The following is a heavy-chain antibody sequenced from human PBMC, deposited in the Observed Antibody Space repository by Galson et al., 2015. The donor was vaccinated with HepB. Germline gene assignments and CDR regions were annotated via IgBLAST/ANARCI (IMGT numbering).Heavy chain of an antibody. CDR2: VSSRGGTI. V-gene: IGHV3-11*01. CDR3: AGRAAVALGYYFDY. J-gene: IGHJ4*02. CDR1: GFTFSDYY. Sequence: SLRLSCAASGFTFSDYYMSWLRQAPGKGLEWVSYVSSRGGTIYYADSVKGRFTISRDNAKNSLYLQMNSLRAEDTAVYYCAGRAAVALGYYFDYWGQGTLVTVSS. D-gene: IGHD6-13*01.